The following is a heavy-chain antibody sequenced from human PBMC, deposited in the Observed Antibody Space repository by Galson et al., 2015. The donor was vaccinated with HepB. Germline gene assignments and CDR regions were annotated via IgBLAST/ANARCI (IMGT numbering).Heavy chain of an antibody. Sequence: YWGWVRQSPGKGLEWIGRITYSGTTHYNPSLESRVTISVDTSKNQFSLTLSSVTAADAAIYYCARHGAIHTEAYSFDSWGQGTLVTVSS. CDR2: ITYSGTT. J-gene: IGHJ5*01. D-gene: IGHD2-15*01. CDR1: Y. V-gene: IGHV4-39*01. CDR3: ARHGAIHTEAYSFDS.